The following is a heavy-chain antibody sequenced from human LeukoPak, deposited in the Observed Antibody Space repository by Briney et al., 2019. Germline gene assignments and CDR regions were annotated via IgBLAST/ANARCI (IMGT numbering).Heavy chain of an antibody. CDR1: GFTFSDYY. J-gene: IGHJ4*02. Sequence: PGGSLRLSCAASGFTFSDYYMSWIRQAPGKGLEWVSYISFSGSTIYYADSVKGRFTISRDNAKNSVYLQMNSLRAEDTAVYYCARDRFTMVRGSFGYWGQGTLVTVSS. D-gene: IGHD3-10*01. V-gene: IGHV3-11*01. CDR3: ARDRFTMVRGSFGY. CDR2: ISFSGSTI.